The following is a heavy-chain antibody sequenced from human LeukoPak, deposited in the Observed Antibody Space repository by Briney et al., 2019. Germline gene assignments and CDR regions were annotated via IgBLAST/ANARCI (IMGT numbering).Heavy chain of an antibody. CDR2: IRYDGSNK. D-gene: IGHD6-13*01. CDR1: GFPFSSYG. Sequence: PGGSLRLSCAASGFPFSSYGMHWVRQAPGKGLEWVAFIRYDGSNKYYADSVKGRFTISRDNSKNTLYLQMNILRAEDTAVYYCAKDKTAAGRPPTNLDYCGQGTLVTVSS. CDR3: AKDKTAAGRPPTNLDY. J-gene: IGHJ4*02. V-gene: IGHV3-30*02.